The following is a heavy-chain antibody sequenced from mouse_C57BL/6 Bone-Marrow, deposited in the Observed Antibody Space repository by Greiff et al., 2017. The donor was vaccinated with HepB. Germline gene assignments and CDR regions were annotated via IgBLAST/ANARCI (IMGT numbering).Heavy chain of an antibody. Sequence: VQLQQSGPELVKPGASVKISCKASGYTFTDYYMNWVKQSHGKSLEWIGDINPNNGGTSYNQKFKGKATLTVDKSSSTAYMELRSLTSEDSAVYYCAGLRLAYWGQGTLVTVSA. J-gene: IGHJ3*01. D-gene: IGHD2-4*01. CDR3: AGLRLAY. CDR2: INPNNGGT. CDR1: GYTFTDYY. V-gene: IGHV1-26*01.